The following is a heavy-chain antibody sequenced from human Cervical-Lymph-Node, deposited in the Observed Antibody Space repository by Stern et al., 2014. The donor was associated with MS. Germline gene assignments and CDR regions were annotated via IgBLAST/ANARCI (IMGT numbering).Heavy chain of an antibody. D-gene: IGHD1-7*01. J-gene: IGHJ5*02. Sequence: VQLVESGGGLVQPGESLRLSCAVSGFTFSNYWMTWVRQAPGKGLEWVASIKTGGSGESYVASGKGRFTISSDNATDSLYLQMNSLRAEDTAVYYCARAVRELGTWGQGTLVTVSS. CDR1: GFTFSNYW. V-gene: IGHV3-7*01. CDR3: ARAVRELGT. CDR2: IKTGGSGE.